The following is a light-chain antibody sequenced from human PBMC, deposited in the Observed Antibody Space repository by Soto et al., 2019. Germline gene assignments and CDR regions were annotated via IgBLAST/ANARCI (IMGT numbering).Light chain of an antibody. V-gene: IGLV2-11*01. CDR2: DVS. Sequence: QSVLTQPRSVSGPPGQSVTISCTGTSSDVGGYNYVSWYQQHPGKAPKLMIYDVSKRPSGVPDRFSGSKSGNTASLTISGLQAEDEADYYCCSYAGSYTLYVFGTGTRSPS. CDR3: CSYAGSYTLYV. CDR1: SSDVGGYNY. J-gene: IGLJ1*01.